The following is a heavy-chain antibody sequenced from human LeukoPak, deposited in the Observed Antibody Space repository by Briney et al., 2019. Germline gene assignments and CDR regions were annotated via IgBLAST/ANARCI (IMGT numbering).Heavy chain of an antibody. CDR2: IYTSGST. Sequence: SETLSLTCTVSGGSISSYYWSWIRQPAGKGLEWIGRIYTSGSTNYNPSLKSRVTMSVDTSKNQFSLKLSSVTAADTAVYYCARDRWELRALDAFDIWGQGTMVTVSS. CDR1: GGSISSYY. CDR3: ARDRWELRALDAFDI. V-gene: IGHV4-4*07. D-gene: IGHD1-26*01. J-gene: IGHJ3*02.